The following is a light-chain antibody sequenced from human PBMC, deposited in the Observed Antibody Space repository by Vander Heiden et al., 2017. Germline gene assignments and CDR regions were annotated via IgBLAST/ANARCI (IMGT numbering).Light chain of an antibody. Sequence: ETVTTQSPLCVPATPGEPASSTCRSRQSLIHSIGHNFFAWYLQKPGQAPRLLIYWGSNRASGIPDRFSGSASGTDFTLKISRVEAEDVGVYYCMQALQTPYTFGQGTKLEIK. CDR2: WGS. V-gene: IGKV2-28*01. CDR3: MQALQTPYT. CDR1: QSLIHSIGHNF. J-gene: IGKJ2*01.